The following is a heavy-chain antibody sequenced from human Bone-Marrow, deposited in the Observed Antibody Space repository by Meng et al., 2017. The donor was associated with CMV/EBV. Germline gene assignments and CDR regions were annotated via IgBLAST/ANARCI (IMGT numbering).Heavy chain of an antibody. D-gene: IGHD3-3*01. CDR3: ARPLTNYDFWGGYHTGGGMDV. Sequence: SIYGMYWVRKAPVKGLEWVTFIRYDGSNKYYADSVKGRFTISRDNSKSTLFLQMNSLRAEDTAVYYCARPLTNYDFWGGYHTGGGMDVWGQGTTVTVSS. V-gene: IGHV3-30*02. CDR2: IRYDGSNK. J-gene: IGHJ6*02. CDR1: SIYG.